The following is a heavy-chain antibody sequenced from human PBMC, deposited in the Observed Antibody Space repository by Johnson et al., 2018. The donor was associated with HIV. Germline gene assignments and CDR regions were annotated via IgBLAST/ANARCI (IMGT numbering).Heavy chain of an antibody. J-gene: IGHJ3*02. V-gene: IGHV3-74*02. CDR3: ASFWATGAFDI. Sequence: VQLVESGGGLVQPGGSLRLSCAVSGFTFSNYWMHWVRQAPGKGLVWVSRVNNDGSGITYADSVKGRFTISRDNAKNTLYLQMNSLRAEDTAVYYCASFWATGAFDIWGQGTMVTVSS. CDR2: VNNDGSGI. D-gene: IGHD3-10*01. CDR1: GFTFSNYW.